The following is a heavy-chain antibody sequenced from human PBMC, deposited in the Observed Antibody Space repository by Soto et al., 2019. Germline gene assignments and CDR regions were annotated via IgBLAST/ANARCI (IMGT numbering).Heavy chain of an antibody. Sequence: GGSLRLSCAASGFTFSSYSMNWIRQAPGKGLEWVSYISSSSSTIYYADSVKGRFTISRDNAKNSLYLQMNSLRDEDTAVYYCARETDYVWGGYRPYYFDYWGQGTLVTVS. CDR3: ARETDYVWGGYRPYYFDY. CDR1: GFTFSSYS. V-gene: IGHV3-48*02. D-gene: IGHD3-16*02. CDR2: ISSSSSTI. J-gene: IGHJ4*02.